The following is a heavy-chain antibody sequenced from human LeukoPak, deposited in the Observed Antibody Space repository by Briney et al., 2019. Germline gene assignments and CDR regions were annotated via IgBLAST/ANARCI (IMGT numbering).Heavy chain of an antibody. V-gene: IGHV3-23*01. D-gene: IGHD2-21*01. CDR3: AKRGMPTSAYYFDS. J-gene: IGHJ4*02. Sequence: HSGGSLRLSCEASGFRFSDYAMTWVRQAPGKGLEWVSYISSPGTSIFYADSMKGRFIISRDNAKNALYLQLNSLRAEDTAVYYCAKRGMPTSAYYFDSWGQGTRVTVSS. CDR2: ISSPGTSI. CDR1: GFRFSDYA.